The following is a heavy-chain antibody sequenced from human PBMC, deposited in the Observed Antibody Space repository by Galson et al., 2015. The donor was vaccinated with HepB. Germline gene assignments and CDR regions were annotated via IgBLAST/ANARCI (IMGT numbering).Heavy chain of an antibody. CDR3: ARSRSSSSGSDWYFDL. Sequence: PALVKPTQTLTLTCTVSGFSLSNGRMGVSWIRQHPGKALEWLAHSFSNDEKSYTTSLKSRLTISKDTSKSQVVLTMTNMDPVDTATYYCARSRSSSSGSDWYFDLWGRGILVTVSS. D-gene: IGHD6-6*01. V-gene: IGHV2-26*01. J-gene: IGHJ2*01. CDR1: GFSLSNGRMG. CDR2: SFSNDEK.